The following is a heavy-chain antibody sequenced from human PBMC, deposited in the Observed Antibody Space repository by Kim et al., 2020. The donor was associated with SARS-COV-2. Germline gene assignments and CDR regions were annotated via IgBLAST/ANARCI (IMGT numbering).Heavy chain of an antibody. Sequence: SETLSLTCAVYGGSFSGYYWSWIRQPPGKGLEWIGEINHSGSTNYNPSLKSRVTISVDTSKNQFSLKLSSVTAADTAVYYCARNVLLWFGERQLDYWGQGTLVTVSS. V-gene: IGHV4-34*01. CDR1: GGSFSGYY. J-gene: IGHJ4*02. CDR2: INHSGST. CDR3: ARNVLLWFGERQLDY. D-gene: IGHD3-10*01.